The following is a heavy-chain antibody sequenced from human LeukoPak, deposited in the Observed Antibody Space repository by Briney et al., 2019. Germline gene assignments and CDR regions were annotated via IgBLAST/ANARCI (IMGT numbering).Heavy chain of an antibody. CDR2: INAGNGNT. CDR3: ARDLGWRKNYYYYGMDV. Sequence: ASVKVSCEASGYTFTSYAMHWVRQAPGQRLEWMGWINAGNGNTKYSQKFQGRVTITRDTSASTAYMELSSLRSEDTAVYYCARDLGWRKNYYYYGMDVWGQGTTVTVSS. D-gene: IGHD1-14*01. CDR1: GYTFTSYA. J-gene: IGHJ6*02. V-gene: IGHV1-3*01.